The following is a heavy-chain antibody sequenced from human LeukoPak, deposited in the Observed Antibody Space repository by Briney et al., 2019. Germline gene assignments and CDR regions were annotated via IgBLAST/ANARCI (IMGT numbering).Heavy chain of an antibody. CDR3: ARDSGYSSSVLGDC. CDR1: GYTFTGYA. D-gene: IGHD6-13*01. V-gene: IGHV1-18*01. CDR2: ISAYNGNT. Sequence: ASVKVSCKASGYTFTGYAMDWVRQAPGQGLEWMGWISAYNGNTNYAQKLQGRVTMTTDTSTSTAYMELRSLRSDDTAVYYCARDSGYSSSVLGDCWGQGTLVTVSS. J-gene: IGHJ4*02.